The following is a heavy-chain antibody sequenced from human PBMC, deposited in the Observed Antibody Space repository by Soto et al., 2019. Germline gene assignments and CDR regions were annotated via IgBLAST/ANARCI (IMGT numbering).Heavy chain of an antibody. D-gene: IGHD2-15*01. Sequence: QLLESGPGLVKPSETLSLTCTVSGGSISSSSYYWGWIRQPPGKGLEWIGSIYYSGSTYYNPSLKSRVTISVDTSKNQFSLKLSSVTAADTAVYYCARQPSYCSGGSCYSGNDAFDIWGQGTMVTVSS. CDR2: IYYSGST. CDR3: ARQPSYCSGGSCYSGNDAFDI. CDR1: GGSISSSSYY. J-gene: IGHJ3*02. V-gene: IGHV4-39*01.